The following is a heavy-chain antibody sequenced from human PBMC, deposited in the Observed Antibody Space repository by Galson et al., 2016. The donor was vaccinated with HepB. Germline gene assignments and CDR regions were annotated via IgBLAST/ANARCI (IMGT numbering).Heavy chain of an antibody. D-gene: IGHD3-16*01. CDR3: AEEGG. Sequence: SLRLSCAASGFTFSSDWMIGVRQAPGEGLEWVANINQDGSEKYYVDSVKGRFTISRDNAKNSLFLQMNSLRVEDTAVYYCAEEGGWGQGTLVTVHS. CDR1: GFTFSSDW. V-gene: IGHV3-7*01. J-gene: IGHJ4*02. CDR2: INQDGSEK.